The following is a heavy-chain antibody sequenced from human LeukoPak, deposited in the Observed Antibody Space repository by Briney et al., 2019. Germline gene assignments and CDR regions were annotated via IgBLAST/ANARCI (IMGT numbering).Heavy chain of an antibody. CDR2: ITSSGNYI. CDR3: AELGITMIGGV. J-gene: IGHJ6*04. Sequence: GGSLRLSCAASGFTFSSYSMNWVRQAPGKGLEWVSSITSSGNYIYYADSVKGRFTISRDNAKNSLYLQMNSLRAEDTAVYHCAELGITMIGGVWGKGTTVTISS. D-gene: IGHD3-10*02. CDR1: GFTFSSYS. V-gene: IGHV3-21*01.